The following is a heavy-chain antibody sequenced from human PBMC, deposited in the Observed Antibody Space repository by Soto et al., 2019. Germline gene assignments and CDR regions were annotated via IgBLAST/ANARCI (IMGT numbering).Heavy chain of an antibody. J-gene: IGHJ6*02. V-gene: IGHV3-30-3*01. D-gene: IGHD6-19*01. CDR3: ARGGSSGWYGYYGMDG. CDR2: ISYDGSNK. Sequence: GGSLRLSCAASGFTFSSYAMHWVRQAPGKGLEWVAVISYDGSNKYYADSVKGRFTISRDNSKNTLYLQMNSLRAEDTAVYYCARGGSSGWYGYYGMDGWGQGTTVTVSS. CDR1: GFTFSSYA.